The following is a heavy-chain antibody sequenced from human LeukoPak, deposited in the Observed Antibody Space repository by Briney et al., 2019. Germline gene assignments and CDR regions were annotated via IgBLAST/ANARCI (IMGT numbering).Heavy chain of an antibody. J-gene: IGHJ4*02. CDR3: ARGRYCSGGSCQRLDY. CDR1: GFTFSSYW. Sequence: GGSLRHSCAVSGFTFSSYWMTWVRQAPGKGLEWVANIKQDGSEKYYVDSMKGRFTISRDNAENSLYLQMNSLRAEDTAVYYCARGRYCSGGSCQRLDYWGQGTLVTVSS. CDR2: IKQDGSEK. D-gene: IGHD2-15*01. V-gene: IGHV3-7*01.